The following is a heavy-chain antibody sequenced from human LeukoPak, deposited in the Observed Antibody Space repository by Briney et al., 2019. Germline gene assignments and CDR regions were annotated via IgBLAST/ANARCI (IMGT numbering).Heavy chain of an antibody. V-gene: IGHV3-30-3*02. Sequence: GGSLRLSCAASGFTFSSYATHWVRQAPGKGLEWVAVISYDGSNKYYADSVKGRFTISRDNSKNTLYLQMNSLRAEDTAVYYCAKTTVTTSGGDYWGQGTLVTVSS. CDR3: AKTTVTTSGGDY. D-gene: IGHD4-17*01. J-gene: IGHJ4*02. CDR2: ISYDGSNK. CDR1: GFTFSSYA.